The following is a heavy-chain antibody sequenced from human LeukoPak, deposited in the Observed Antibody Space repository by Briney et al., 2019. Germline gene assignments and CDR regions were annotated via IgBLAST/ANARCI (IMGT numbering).Heavy chain of an antibody. CDR2: IYYSGRT. CDR1: GDSINSYY. V-gene: IGHV4-59*01. J-gene: IGHJ3*02. Sequence: SETLSLTCTVSGDSINSYYWNWLRQPPGKGLEWLGYIYYSGRTDYNPSLKSRVTISVDTSKHQFSMKLKSVTAADTAVYFCARGRWLPNAFDIWGQGTMVTVFS. CDR3: ARGRWLPNAFDI. D-gene: IGHD5-24*01.